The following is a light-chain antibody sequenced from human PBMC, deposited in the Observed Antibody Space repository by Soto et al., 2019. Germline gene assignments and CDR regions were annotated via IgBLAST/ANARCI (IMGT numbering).Light chain of an antibody. J-gene: IGLJ2*01. V-gene: IGLV2-14*01. Sequence: QSVLTQPASVSGSPGQSITISCTGTSSDIGGYNYVSWYQHHPGKAPKLMIRDVNYRPSGISARFSGSKSGNTASLTISGLQTEDEADYYCSSYSSRSTLLVFGGGTKLTVL. CDR3: SSYSSRSTLLV. CDR2: DVN. CDR1: SSDIGGYNY.